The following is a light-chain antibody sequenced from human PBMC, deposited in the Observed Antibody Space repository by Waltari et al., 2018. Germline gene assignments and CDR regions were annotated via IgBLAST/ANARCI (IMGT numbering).Light chain of an antibody. V-gene: IGLV2-23*02. Sequence: QSALTQPASVSGSPGQSITLSCTGTSNDVGKYIFVSWYQQHPGKAPTRMFKEATKRLSGVADLFSGSKSGNTASLTISVLQAEYEADYYCCSYAGSSPFVVFGGGTKLTVL. CDR3: CSYAGSSPFVV. CDR1: SNDVGKYIF. CDR2: EAT. J-gene: IGLJ2*01.